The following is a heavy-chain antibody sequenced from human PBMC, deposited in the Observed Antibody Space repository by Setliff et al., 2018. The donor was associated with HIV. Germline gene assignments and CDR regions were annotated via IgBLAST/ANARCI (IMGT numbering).Heavy chain of an antibody. Sequence: SETLSLTCTVSGGSISSGVYYWSWIRQHSGTGLEWIGYIYYSGSTYYNPSLKSRVTISVDTSKNQFSLKLSSVTAADTAVYYCARDPGGGTFDLWGRGTLVTVSS. CDR3: ARDPGGGTFDL. V-gene: IGHV4-31*03. J-gene: IGHJ2*01. D-gene: IGHD3-16*01. CDR2: IYYSGST. CDR1: GGSISSGVYY.